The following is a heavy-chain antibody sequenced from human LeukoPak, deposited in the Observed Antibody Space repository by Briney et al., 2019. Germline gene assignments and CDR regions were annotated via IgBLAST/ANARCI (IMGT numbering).Heavy chain of an antibody. CDR2: ISWNSGSI. CDR3: AKDMYDYCSSTSCGSPYYYGMDV. J-gene: IGHJ6*02. Sequence: PGGSLRLSCAASGFTFDDYAMHWVRQAPGKGLEWVSGISWNSGSIGYADSVKGRFTISRDNAKNSLYLQMNSLRAEDTALYYCAKDMYDYCSSTSCGSPYYYGMDVWGQGTTVTVSS. V-gene: IGHV3-9*01. D-gene: IGHD2-2*01. CDR1: GFTFDDYA.